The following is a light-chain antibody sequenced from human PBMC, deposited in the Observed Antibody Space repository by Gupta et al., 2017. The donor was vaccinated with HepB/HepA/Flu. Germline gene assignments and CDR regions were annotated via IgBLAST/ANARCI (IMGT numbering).Light chain of an antibody. V-gene: IGKV1-5*03. CDR2: QAS. Sequence: DIQLTQSPSTLSASVGDTVTTTCRASQRISTWLAWYQQKPGKAPKVLIFQASTLQSGVPSRFSGSGTGTEFTLTISSRQPDDFATYYCQHENSYPWTFGQGTKVEIK. CDR3: QHENSYPWT. J-gene: IGKJ1*01. CDR1: QRISTW.